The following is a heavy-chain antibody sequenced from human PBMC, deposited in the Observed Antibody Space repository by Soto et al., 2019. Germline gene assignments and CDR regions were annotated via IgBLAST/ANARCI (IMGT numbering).Heavy chain of an antibody. CDR3: ARGHRDGYNYELFDY. J-gene: IGHJ4*02. V-gene: IGHV1-69*13. Sequence: ASVKVSCKASGGTFSSYAISWVRQAPGQGLEWMGGIIPIFGTANYAQKFQGRVTITADESTSTAYMELSSLRSEDTAVYYCARGHRDGYNYELFDYWGQGTLVTVSS. D-gene: IGHD5-12*01. CDR1: GGTFSSYA. CDR2: IIPIFGTA.